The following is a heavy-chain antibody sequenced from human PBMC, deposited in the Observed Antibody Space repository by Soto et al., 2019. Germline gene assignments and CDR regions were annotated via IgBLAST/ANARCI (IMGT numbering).Heavy chain of an antibody. CDR1: GGSISSYY. CDR3: ARGVGTTVTN. D-gene: IGHD4-4*01. J-gene: IGHJ4*02. CDR2: IYYSGST. Sequence: QVQLQESGLGLVKPSETLSLTCTVSGGSISSYYWSWIRQPPGKGLEWIGYIYYSGSTNYNPSLKSRVTISVDTSKNQFSLKLSSVTAADTAVYYCARGVGTTVTNWGQGTLVTVSS. V-gene: IGHV4-59*01.